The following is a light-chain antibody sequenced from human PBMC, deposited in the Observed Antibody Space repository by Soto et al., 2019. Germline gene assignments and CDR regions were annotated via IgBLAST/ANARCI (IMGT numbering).Light chain of an antibody. V-gene: IGKV2-24*01. J-gene: IGKJ2*01. Sequence: DIVMTQTPLSSPVTLGQPASISCRSSQSLVNNDGNTYLSWLQQRPGQPPRLLIYKISTRFSGVPDRFSGSGTGTDFTLKITRVEADDVGVYYCRQATQFPYTFGQGTKLEIK. CDR1: QSLVNNDGNTY. CDR2: KIS. CDR3: RQATQFPYT.